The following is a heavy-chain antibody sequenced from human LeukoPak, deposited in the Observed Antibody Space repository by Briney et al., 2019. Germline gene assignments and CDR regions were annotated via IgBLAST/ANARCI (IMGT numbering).Heavy chain of an antibody. V-gene: IGHV3-74*01. CDR3: ARARIAAGLIDY. CDR1: GFTFSSYW. J-gene: IGHJ4*02. CDR2: INSDGSTT. Sequence: GGSLRLSCAASGFTFSSYWMHWVRQAPGKGLVWVSRINSDGSTTSYTDSVKGRFTISRDNAKNTQYLQMNSLRAEDTAVYYCARARIAAGLIDYWGRGTLVTVSS. D-gene: IGHD6-13*01.